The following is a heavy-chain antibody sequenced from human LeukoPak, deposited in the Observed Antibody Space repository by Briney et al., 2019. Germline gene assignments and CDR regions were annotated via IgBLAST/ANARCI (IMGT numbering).Heavy chain of an antibody. D-gene: IGHD1-26*01. CDR2: IYYSGST. J-gene: IGHJ4*02. CDR1: GGSISSYY. V-gene: IGHV4-59*01. Sequence: SETLSLTCTVSGGSISSYYWSWIRQPPGKGLEWIGYIYYSGSTNYNPSLKSRVTISVDTSKNQFSLKLSSVTAADTAVYYCARLKSGSPDYWGQGTLVTVSS. CDR3: ARLKSGSPDY.